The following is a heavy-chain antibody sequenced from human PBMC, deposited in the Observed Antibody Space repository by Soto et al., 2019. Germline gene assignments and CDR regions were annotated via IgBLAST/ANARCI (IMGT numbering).Heavy chain of an antibody. CDR2: IIPIFGTA. CDR3: ARDQSVTGTTFEYYYYGMDV. V-gene: IGHV1-69*13. D-gene: IGHD1-7*01. J-gene: IGHJ6*02. CDR1: GGTFSSYA. Sequence: AASVKVSCKASGGTFSSYAISWVRQAPGQGLEWMGGIIPIFGTANYAQKFQGRVTITADESTSTAYMELSSLRSEDTAVYYCARDQSVTGTTFEYYYYGMDVWGQGTTVTVSS.